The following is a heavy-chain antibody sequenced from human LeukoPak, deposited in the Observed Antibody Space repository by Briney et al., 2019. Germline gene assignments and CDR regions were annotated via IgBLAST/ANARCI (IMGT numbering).Heavy chain of an antibody. CDR1: GFSFSIYS. CDR3: TRGASEFY. CDR2: IDSMSGSI. D-gene: IGHD3-10*01. J-gene: IGHJ4*02. V-gene: IGHV3-48*01. Sequence: GGSLRLSCAASGFSFSIYSMNWVRQAPGKGLEWVSYIDSMSGSIYYADSVKGRFTISRDNAKNSLYLQMNSLRAEDTAVYYCTRGASEFYWGQGALVTVSS.